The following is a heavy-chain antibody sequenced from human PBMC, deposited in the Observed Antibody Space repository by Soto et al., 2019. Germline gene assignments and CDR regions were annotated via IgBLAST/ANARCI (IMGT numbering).Heavy chain of an antibody. CDR1: GFTVSSNY. D-gene: IGHD1-1*01. CDR2: IYSGGST. V-gene: IGHV3-53*01. J-gene: IGHJ6*02. Sequence: GGSLRLSCAASGFTVSSNYMSWVRQAPGKGLEWVSVIYSGGSTYYADSVKGRFTISRDNSKNTLYLQMNSLRAEDTAVYYCARGQEGWNDFYYCGMDVWGQGTTVTVSS. CDR3: ARGQEGWNDFYYCGMDV.